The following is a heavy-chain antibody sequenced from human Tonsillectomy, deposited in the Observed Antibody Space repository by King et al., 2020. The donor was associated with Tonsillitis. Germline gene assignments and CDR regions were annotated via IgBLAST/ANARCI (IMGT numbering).Heavy chain of an antibody. V-gene: IGHV3-30*18. J-gene: IGHJ4*02. CDR1: GFTFSSYG. CDR3: AKEGQWLGYYFDY. D-gene: IGHD6-19*01. Sequence: VQLVESGGGVVQPGRSLRLSCAASGFTFSSYGMHWVRQAPGKGLEWVAVISYDGSNKYYAYSVKGRFTISRDNSKNTLYLQMNSLRAEDTAVYYCAKEGQWLGYYFDYWGQGTLVTVSS. CDR2: ISYDGSNK.